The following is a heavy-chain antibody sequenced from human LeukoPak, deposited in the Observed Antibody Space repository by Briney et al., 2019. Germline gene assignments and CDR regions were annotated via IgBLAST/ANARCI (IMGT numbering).Heavy chain of an antibody. D-gene: IGHD1-26*01. CDR3: ARGGGATPLDY. J-gene: IGHJ4*02. Sequence: KPSETLSLTCAVYGGSFSGYYWSWIRQPPGKGLEWIGEINHSGSTNYNPSLKSRVTISVDTSKNQFPLKLSSVTAADTAVYYCARGGGATPLDYWGQGTLVTVSS. CDR2: INHSGST. V-gene: IGHV4-34*01. CDR1: GGSFSGYY.